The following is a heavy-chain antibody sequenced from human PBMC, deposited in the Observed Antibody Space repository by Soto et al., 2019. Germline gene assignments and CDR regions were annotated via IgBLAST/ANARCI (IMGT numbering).Heavy chain of an antibody. CDR3: ASTVTTSTFDH. D-gene: IGHD4-17*01. Sequence: QVQLQESGPGLVKPSETLSLTCTVSGGSISTYYWSWIRQPPGKGLEWIGYIYYSGSANYNPSLKVRVTTSVDTSKNQFSLKLSSVTAADTAVYYCASTVTTSTFDHWGQGTLVTVSS. J-gene: IGHJ4*02. V-gene: IGHV4-59*08. CDR2: IYYSGSA. CDR1: GGSISTYY.